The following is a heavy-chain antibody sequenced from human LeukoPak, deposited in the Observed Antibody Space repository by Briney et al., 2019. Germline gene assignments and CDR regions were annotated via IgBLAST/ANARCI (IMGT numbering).Heavy chain of an antibody. J-gene: IGHJ5*02. V-gene: IGHV1-8*01. CDR1: GYTFTSYD. D-gene: IGHD3-3*01. CDR3: ARGARRITIFGVVIIWFDP. CDR2: MNPNSGNT. Sequence: ASVTVSCKASGYTFTSYDINWVRQAPGQGLEWMGWMNPNSGNTGYAQKFQGRVTMTRNTSISTAYMELSSLRSEDTAVYYCARGARRITIFGVVIIWFDPWGQGTLVTVSS.